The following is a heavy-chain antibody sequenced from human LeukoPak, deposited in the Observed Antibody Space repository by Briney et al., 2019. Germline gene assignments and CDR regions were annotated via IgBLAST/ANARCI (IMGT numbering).Heavy chain of an antibody. D-gene: IGHD3-16*02. CDR2: INHSGST. J-gene: IGHJ4*02. Sequence: PGGSLRLSCAASGFTFWNYAMSWIRQPPGKGLGWIGEINHSGSTNYNPSLKSRVTISVDTSKNQFSLKLSSVTAADTAVYYCARGRCKGNLRLGELSLDYWGQGTLVTVSS. V-gene: IGHV4-34*01. CDR1: GFTFWNYA. CDR3: ARGRCKGNLRLGELSLDY.